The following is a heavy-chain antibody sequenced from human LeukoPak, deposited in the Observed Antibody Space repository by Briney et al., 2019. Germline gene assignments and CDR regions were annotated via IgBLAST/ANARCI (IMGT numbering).Heavy chain of an antibody. D-gene: IGHD3-10*01. V-gene: IGHV4-34*01. Sequence: SETLSLTCAVYGGSFSGHYWTWIRQPPGMGLEWIGEINHSGSTTYNPSLNTRVTISVDTSKNQISLKLSSVTAADTAVYYCARPRYGAGSLDSWGQGTLVTVSS. J-gene: IGHJ4*02. CDR1: GGSFSGHY. CDR3: ARPRYGAGSLDS. CDR2: INHSGST.